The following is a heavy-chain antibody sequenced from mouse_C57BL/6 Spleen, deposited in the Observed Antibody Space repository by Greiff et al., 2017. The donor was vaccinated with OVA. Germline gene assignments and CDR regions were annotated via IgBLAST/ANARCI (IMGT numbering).Heavy chain of an antibody. Sequence: QVQLQQPGAELVMPGASVKLSCKASGYTFTSYWMHWVKQRPGQGLEWIGEIDPSDSYTNYNQKFKGKSTLTVDKSSSTAYMQLSSLTSEDSAVYYCARRNGSRPYYAMDYWGQGTSVTVSS. CDR2: IDPSDSYT. CDR3: ARRNGSRPYYAMDY. D-gene: IGHD1-1*01. CDR1: GYTFTSYW. J-gene: IGHJ4*01. V-gene: IGHV1-69*01.